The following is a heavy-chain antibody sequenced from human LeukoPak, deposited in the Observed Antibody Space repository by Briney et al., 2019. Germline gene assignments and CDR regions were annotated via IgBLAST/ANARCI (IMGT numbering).Heavy chain of an antibody. V-gene: IGHV5-51*01. CDR1: GYSFTSYW. Sequence: GESLKISCKGSGYSFTSYWIGWVRQMPGKGLEWMGIIFPGDSDTRYSPSFQGQVTISADKSISTAYLQWGSLKASDTAMYYCARRDSSGYPYYYYYNMDVWGQGTTVTVSS. CDR3: ARRDSSGYPYYYYYNMDV. D-gene: IGHD3-22*01. CDR2: IFPGDSDT. J-gene: IGHJ6*02.